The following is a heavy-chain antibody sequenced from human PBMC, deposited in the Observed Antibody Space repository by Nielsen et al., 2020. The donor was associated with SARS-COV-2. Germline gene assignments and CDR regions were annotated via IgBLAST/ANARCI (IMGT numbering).Heavy chain of an antibody. Sequence: GESLKISCAASGFTVSSNYMSWVRQAPGKGLEWVSVIYSGGSTYYADSVKGRFTISRDNSKNTLYLQMNSLRAEDTAVYYCAKVGGYSLYSNFDYWGQGTLVTVSS. CDR2: IYSGGST. D-gene: IGHD5-18*01. CDR1: GFTVSSNY. J-gene: IGHJ4*02. V-gene: IGHV3-53*01. CDR3: AKVGGYSLYSNFDY.